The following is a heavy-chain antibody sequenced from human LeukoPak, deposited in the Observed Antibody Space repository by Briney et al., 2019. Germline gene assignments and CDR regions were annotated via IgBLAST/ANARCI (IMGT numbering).Heavy chain of an antibody. J-gene: IGHJ4*02. CDR2: IYHSGST. CDR1: GGSISSSNW. Sequence: SGTLSLTCAVSGGSISSSNWWSWVRQPPGKGLEGIGEIYHSGSTNYNPSLKSRVTISVDKSKNQFSLKLSSVTAADTAVYYCAGSGSYYGEYYFDYWGQGTLVTVSS. D-gene: IGHD3-10*01. V-gene: IGHV4-4*02. CDR3: AGSGSYYGEYYFDY.